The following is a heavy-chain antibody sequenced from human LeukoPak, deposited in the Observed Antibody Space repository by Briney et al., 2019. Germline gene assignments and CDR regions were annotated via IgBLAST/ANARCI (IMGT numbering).Heavy chain of an antibody. J-gene: IGHJ4*02. CDR3: AKDREKWLQWDYFDY. Sequence: GRSLRLSCAASGFTFSSYGMHWVRQAPGKGLGWVAVISYDGSNKYYADSVKGRFTISRDNSKNTLYLQMNSLRAEDTAVYYCAKDREKWLQWDYFDYWGQGTLVTVSS. CDR2: ISYDGSNK. D-gene: IGHD5-24*01. CDR1: GFTFSSYG. V-gene: IGHV3-30*18.